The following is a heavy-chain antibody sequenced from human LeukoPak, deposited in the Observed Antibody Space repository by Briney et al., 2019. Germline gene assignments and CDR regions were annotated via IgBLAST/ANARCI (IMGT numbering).Heavy chain of an antibody. CDR3: AKHRGSYPINWFDP. J-gene: IGHJ5*02. D-gene: IGHD1-26*01. CDR1: GFIFSIYS. CDR2: ISYSGSNT. V-gene: IGHV3-23*01. Sequence: GASLRLFCAFSGFIFSIYSMSWVRHPPGKGLECGSAISYSGSNTYYADSVKCRFTISGDNSKNTLYLQMNSLRAEDTAVYYCAKHRGSYPINWFDPWGQGPLVTVSS.